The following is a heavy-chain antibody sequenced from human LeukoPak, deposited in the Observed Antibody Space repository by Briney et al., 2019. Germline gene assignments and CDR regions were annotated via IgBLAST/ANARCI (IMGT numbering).Heavy chain of an antibody. D-gene: IGHD2-2*01. CDR2: IIPIFGTA. Sequence: PVKVSCKASGGTFSRYAISWVRQAPGQGLEWTGGIIPIFGTANFAQKFQGRVTITADESTSTAYMELSSLRSEDTAVYYCARNIVVVPEVDYYYYYMDVWGKGTTVTVSS. CDR3: ARNIVVVPEVDYYYYYMDV. V-gene: IGHV1-69*13. CDR1: GGTFSRYA. J-gene: IGHJ6*03.